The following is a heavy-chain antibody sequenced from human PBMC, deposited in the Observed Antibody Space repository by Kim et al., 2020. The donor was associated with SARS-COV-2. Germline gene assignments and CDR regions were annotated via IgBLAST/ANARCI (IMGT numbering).Heavy chain of an antibody. J-gene: IGHJ5*02. Sequence: SETLSLTCTVSGGSISSGGYYWSWIRQHPGKGLEWIGYIYYSGSTYYNPSLKSRVTISVDTSKNQFSLKLSSVTAADTAVYYCARGPSVGAVVRFLNWFDPWGQGTLVTVSS. CDR1: GGSISSGGYY. V-gene: IGHV4-31*03. CDR2: IYYSGST. CDR3: ARGPSVGAVVRFLNWFDP. D-gene: IGHD1-26*01.